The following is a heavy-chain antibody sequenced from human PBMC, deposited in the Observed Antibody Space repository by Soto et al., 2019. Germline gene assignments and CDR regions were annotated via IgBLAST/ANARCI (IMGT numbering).Heavy chain of an antibody. CDR1: GFTFSSYS. J-gene: IGHJ5*02. Sequence: EVQLVESGGGLVQPGGSLRLSCAASGFTFSSYSMNWVRQAPGKGLEWVSYISSSSSTIYYADSVKGRFTISRDNAKNSLYLQMNSLRAEDTAVYYCARATYSSSWYNWFDPWGQGTLVTVSS. CDR2: ISSSSSTI. D-gene: IGHD6-13*01. V-gene: IGHV3-48*01. CDR3: ARATYSSSWYNWFDP.